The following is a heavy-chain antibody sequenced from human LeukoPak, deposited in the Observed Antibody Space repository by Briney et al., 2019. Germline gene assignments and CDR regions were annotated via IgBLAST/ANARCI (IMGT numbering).Heavy chain of an antibody. CDR2: INHSGST. CDR3: ARGGRPYYYDSSGYYRIKNYYYYMDV. CDR1: GGSFSGYY. J-gene: IGHJ6*03. Sequence: SEPLSHTCAVYGGSFSGYYWSWIRQPPGKGLEWIGEINHSGSTNYNPSLKSRVTISVDTSKNQFSLKLSSVTAADTAVYYCARGGRPYYYDSSGYYRIKNYYYYMDVWGKGTTVTVSS. V-gene: IGHV4-34*01. D-gene: IGHD3-22*01.